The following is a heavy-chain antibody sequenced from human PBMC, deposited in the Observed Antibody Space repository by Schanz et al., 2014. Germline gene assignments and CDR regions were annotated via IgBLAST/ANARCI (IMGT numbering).Heavy chain of an antibody. Sequence: VELVESGGGLVQPGGSLRLSCASSGFSFTTYAMSWVRQAPGKGLEWVAVISYDGSFKNYADSVRGRFTMSRDNSKNTLYLQMNSLRAGDAAVYYCARGLIAAAGGAFDYWGQGTLVAVSA. V-gene: IGHV3-33*08. CDR3: ARGLIAAAGGAFDY. D-gene: IGHD6-13*01. CDR2: ISYDGSFK. J-gene: IGHJ4*02. CDR1: GFSFTTYA.